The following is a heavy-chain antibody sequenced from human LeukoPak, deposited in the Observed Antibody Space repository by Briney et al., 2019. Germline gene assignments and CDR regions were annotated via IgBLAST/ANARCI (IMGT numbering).Heavy chain of an antibody. D-gene: IGHD3-9*01. CDR2: IRYDGSNK. J-gene: IGHJ5*02. V-gene: IGHV3-30*02. CDR3: AKGYYDILTGYYNWFDP. CDR1: GFTFSSYG. Sequence: GGSLRLSCAASGFTFSSYGMHWVRQAPGKGLEWVAFIRYDGSNKYYADSVKGRFTISRDNSKNTLYLQMNSLRAEDTAVYYCAKGYYDILTGYYNWFDPWGRGTLVTVSS.